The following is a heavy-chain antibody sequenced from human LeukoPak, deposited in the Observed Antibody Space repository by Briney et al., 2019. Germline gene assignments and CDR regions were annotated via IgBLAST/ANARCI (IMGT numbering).Heavy chain of an antibody. D-gene: IGHD1-26*01. Sequence: GGSLSFFSEASGFTICNYGMRWVRQAPGKGLEWVAVIYYDGNNKYYADSVKGRFTISRDNSKNTLYLQMNSLRAEDTAVYYWGREIVRPFDAFDVWGQRTMVTVSS. CDR3: GREIVRPFDAFDV. J-gene: IGHJ3*01. CDR2: IYYDGNNK. V-gene: IGHV3-33*01. CDR1: GFTICNYG.